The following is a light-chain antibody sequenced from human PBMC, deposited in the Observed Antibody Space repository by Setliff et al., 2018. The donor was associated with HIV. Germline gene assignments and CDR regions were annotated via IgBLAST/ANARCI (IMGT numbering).Light chain of an antibody. Sequence: QSALPQPPSVSGSPGQSVTVSCTGTSSDIDTYNRVSWYQQPPGTAPKLLIYEVINRPSGVPDRFSGSKSGNTASLTISGLQAEDEADYYCSSYTSSSTYVFGTGTKVTV. J-gene: IGLJ1*01. V-gene: IGLV2-18*02. CDR3: SSYTSSSTYV. CDR1: SSDIDTYNR. CDR2: EVI.